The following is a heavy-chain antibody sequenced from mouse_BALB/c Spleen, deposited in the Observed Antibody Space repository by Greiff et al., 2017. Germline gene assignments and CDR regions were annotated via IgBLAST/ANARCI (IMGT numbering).Heavy chain of an antibody. V-gene: IGHV5-4*02. Sequence: EVQGVESGGGLVKPGGSLKLSCAASGFTFSDYYMYWVRQTPEKRLEWVATISDGGSYTYYPDSVKGRFTISRDNAKNNLYLQMSSLKSEDTAMYYCARDYDDAMDYWGQGTSVTVSS. CDR3: ARDYDDAMDY. CDR2: ISDGGSYT. J-gene: IGHJ4*01. CDR1: GFTFSDYY. D-gene: IGHD2-12*01.